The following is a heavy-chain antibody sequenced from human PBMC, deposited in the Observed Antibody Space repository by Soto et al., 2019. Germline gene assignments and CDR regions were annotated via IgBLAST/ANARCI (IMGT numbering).Heavy chain of an antibody. CDR2: MNPNSGNT. D-gene: IGHD6-13*01. Sequence: QVQLVQSGAEVKKSGASVKVSCKASGYTFTSYDINWVRQATGQGLEWMGWMNPNSGNTGYAQKFQGRVPMNRNNSISTAYMELSSLRYEDTAVYYCARERSAAGTGWFDPWGQGTLVTVSS. V-gene: IGHV1-8*01. CDR1: GYTFTSYD. J-gene: IGHJ5*02. CDR3: ARERSAAGTGWFDP.